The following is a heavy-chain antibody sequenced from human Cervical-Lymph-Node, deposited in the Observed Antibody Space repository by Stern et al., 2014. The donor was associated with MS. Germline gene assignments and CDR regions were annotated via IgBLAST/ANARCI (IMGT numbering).Heavy chain of an antibody. V-gene: IGHV1-18*01. CDR1: GYTFTSYG. Sequence: VQLVESGAEVKKPGASVKVSCKASGYTFTSYGISWVRQAPGQGLEWMGWISAYNGNTNYAQKLQGRFTMTTDTSTSTAYMELRSLRSDDTAVYYCARDSGYSSSWYPWYFDYWGQGTLVTVSS. CDR2: ISAYNGNT. CDR3: ARDSGYSSSWYPWYFDY. J-gene: IGHJ4*02. D-gene: IGHD6-13*01.